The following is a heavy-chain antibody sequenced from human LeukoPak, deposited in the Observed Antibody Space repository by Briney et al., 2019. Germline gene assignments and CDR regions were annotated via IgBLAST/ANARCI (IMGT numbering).Heavy chain of an antibody. Sequence: PGGSLRLSCAASGFTFSTFSMNWVRQPPGKGLEWIGSIYYSGSTYYNPSLKSRVTISVDTSRNQFSLKLSSVTAADTAVYYCARQHIVVVPAAILYYFDYWGQGTLVTVSS. V-gene: IGHV4-39*01. J-gene: IGHJ4*02. D-gene: IGHD2-2*01. CDR3: ARQHIVVVPAAILYYFDY. CDR2: IYYSGST. CDR1: GFTFSTFS.